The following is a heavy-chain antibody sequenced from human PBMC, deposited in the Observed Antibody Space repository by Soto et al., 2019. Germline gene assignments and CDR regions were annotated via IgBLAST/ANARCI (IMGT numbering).Heavy chain of an antibody. J-gene: IGHJ4*02. Sequence: EMHLVESGGGLVQPGGSRRLSCAASGCSFSNFEMNWVRQAPGKGLEWVAYISSGGDTIHYADSVRGRFTVSRDNARNSLSLQMNTLRVEDTALYYCARDRAAGGYWGQGTLVTVSS. V-gene: IGHV3-48*03. D-gene: IGHD6-13*01. CDR3: ARDRAAGGY. CDR1: GCSFSNFE. CDR2: ISSGGDTI.